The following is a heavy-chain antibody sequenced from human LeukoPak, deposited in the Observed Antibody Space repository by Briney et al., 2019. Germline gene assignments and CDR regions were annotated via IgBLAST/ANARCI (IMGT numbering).Heavy chain of an antibody. Sequence: ASVKVSRKASGYTFTSYYMHWVRQAPGQGLEWMGIINPSGGSTSYAQKFQGRVTMTRDASTSTVYMELSSLRSEDTAVYYCARDLEDYYGSGSYYPSYYYYGMDVWGQGTTVTVSS. D-gene: IGHD3-10*01. CDR3: ARDLEDYYGSGSYYPSYYYYGMDV. J-gene: IGHJ6*02. V-gene: IGHV1-46*01. CDR2: INPSGGST. CDR1: GYTFTSYY.